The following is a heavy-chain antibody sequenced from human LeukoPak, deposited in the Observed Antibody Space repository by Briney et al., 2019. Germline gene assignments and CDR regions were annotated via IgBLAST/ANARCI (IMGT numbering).Heavy chain of an antibody. D-gene: IGHD6-13*01. V-gene: IGHV3-23*01. Sequence: GGSLRLSCAASGFTFSSYAMSWVRQAPGKGLEWVSAISGSGGSTYYADSVKGRFTISRDNSKNTLYLQMNSLRAEDTAVYYCAKRAAAGQTYYYGMDVWGQGTTVTVSS. CDR1: GFTFSSYA. J-gene: IGHJ6*02. CDR2: ISGSGGST. CDR3: AKRAAAGQTYYYGMDV.